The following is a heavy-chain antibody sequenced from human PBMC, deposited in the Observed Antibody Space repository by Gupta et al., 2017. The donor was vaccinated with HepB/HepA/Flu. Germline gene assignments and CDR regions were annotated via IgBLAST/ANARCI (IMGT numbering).Heavy chain of an antibody. D-gene: IGHD6-13*01. J-gene: IGHJ4*02. CDR2: ISGSGGYT. CDR1: GFTFSRYA. CDR3: AKLVRIAALPPYYLDY. Sequence: EVQLLESGGGLVQPGGSLRLSCAASGFTFSRYAMGWVRQAPGKGLEWVSAISGSGGYTYYADSVKGRITISRDNSKNTLYLQMNSLRAEDTAVDDCAKLVRIAALPPYYLDYWGQGTLVTVSS. V-gene: IGHV3-23*01.